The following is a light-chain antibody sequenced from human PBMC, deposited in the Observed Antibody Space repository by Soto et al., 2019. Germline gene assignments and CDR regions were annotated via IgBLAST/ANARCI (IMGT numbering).Light chain of an antibody. CDR2: KDT. CDR1: ALPKKY. Sequence: SYEPTQPPSVSVSPGQTASINCSGDALPKKYAYWYQQKPGQAPVLVMYKDTVRSSGIPERFSASSSGTTVTLTISGVQAEDEADYYCQSSDNSNSYVVFGGGTKLTVL. CDR3: QSSDNSNSYVV. J-gene: IGLJ2*01. V-gene: IGLV3-25*03.